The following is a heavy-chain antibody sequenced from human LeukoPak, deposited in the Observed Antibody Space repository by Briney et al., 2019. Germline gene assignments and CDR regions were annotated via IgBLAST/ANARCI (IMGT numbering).Heavy chain of an antibody. CDR2: ISGSGGST. J-gene: IGHJ4*02. CDR1: GITFRSYA. Sequence: PGGSLRLSCAASGITFRSYAMSWVRQAPGKGLEWVSAISGSGGSTYYADSVKGRFTISRDNSKNTLYLQMNSLRAEDTAVYYCAKDSSDYYYYDSSGYRTAWGQGTLVTVSS. D-gene: IGHD3-22*01. CDR3: AKDSSDYYYYDSSGYRTA. V-gene: IGHV3-23*01.